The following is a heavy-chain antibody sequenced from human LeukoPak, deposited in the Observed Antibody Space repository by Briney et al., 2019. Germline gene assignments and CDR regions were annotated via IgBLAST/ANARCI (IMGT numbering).Heavy chain of an antibody. D-gene: IGHD3-22*01. CDR1: GGSISSYY. J-gene: IGHJ4*02. CDR3: ARDQRYYYDSSGYPVRYFDY. CDR2: IYYSGST. Sequence: PSETLSLTCTVSGGSISSYYWSWIRQPPGKGLEWIGYIYYSGSTNYNPSLKSRVTISVDTSKNQFSLKLSSVTAADTAVYYCARDQRYYYDSSGYPVRYFDYWGQETLVTVSS. V-gene: IGHV4-59*01.